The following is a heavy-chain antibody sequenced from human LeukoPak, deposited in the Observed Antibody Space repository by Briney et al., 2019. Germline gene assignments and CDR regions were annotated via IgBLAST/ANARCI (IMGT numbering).Heavy chain of an antibody. V-gene: IGHV3-21*01. D-gene: IGHD5-18*01. CDR3: ARKVDSYGSYYFDY. J-gene: IGHJ4*02. CDR1: GFTFSSYS. Sequence: GGSLRLSCAASGFTFSSYSMNWVRQAPGKGLEWVSSISSSSSYIYYADSVKGRFTISRDNAKNSLCLQMNSLRAEDTAVYYCARKVDSYGSYYFDYWGQGTLVTASS. CDR2: ISSSSSYI.